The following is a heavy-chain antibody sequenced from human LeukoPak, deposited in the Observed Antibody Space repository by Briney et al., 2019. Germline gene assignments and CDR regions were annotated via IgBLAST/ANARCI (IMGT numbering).Heavy chain of an antibody. D-gene: IGHD5-24*01. Sequence: GGSLRLSCAASGFTFSSYSMNWVRQAPGKGLEWVSSISSSSSYIYYAASVRGLFTIVRDNANNFLYLQITVLGAEATVFYYCAREVQMATNFDAFDIWGQGTMVTVSS. J-gene: IGHJ3*02. CDR1: GFTFSSYS. V-gene: IGHV3-21*01. CDR2: ISSSSSYI. CDR3: AREVQMATNFDAFDI.